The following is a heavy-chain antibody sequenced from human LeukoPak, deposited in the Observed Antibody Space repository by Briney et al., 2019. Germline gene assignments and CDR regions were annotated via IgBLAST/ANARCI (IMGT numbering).Heavy chain of an antibody. D-gene: IGHD4-23*01. CDR1: GFTFSSYA. V-gene: IGHV3-30-3*01. Sequence: GGSLRLSCAASGFTFSSYAMHWVRQAPGKGLEWVAVISYDGSNKYYADSVKGRFTISRDNYKNTLYLQMNSLRAEDTAVYYCARMTTVVTFDAFDIWGQGTMVTVSS. J-gene: IGHJ3*02. CDR2: ISYDGSNK. CDR3: ARMTTVVTFDAFDI.